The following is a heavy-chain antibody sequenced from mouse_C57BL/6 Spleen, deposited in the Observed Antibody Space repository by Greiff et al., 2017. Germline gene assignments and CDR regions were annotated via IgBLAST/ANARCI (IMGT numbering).Heavy chain of an antibody. Sequence: EVQRVESGAELVRPGASVKLSCTASGFNIKDDYMHWVKQRPEQGLEWIGWIDPENGDTEYASKFQGKATITADTSSNTAYLQLSSLTSEDTAVYYCTYYYGSSPSYWYFDVWGTGTTVTVSS. CDR1: GFNIKDDY. D-gene: IGHD1-1*01. J-gene: IGHJ1*03. V-gene: IGHV14-4*01. CDR2: IDPENGDT. CDR3: TYYYGSSPSYWYFDV.